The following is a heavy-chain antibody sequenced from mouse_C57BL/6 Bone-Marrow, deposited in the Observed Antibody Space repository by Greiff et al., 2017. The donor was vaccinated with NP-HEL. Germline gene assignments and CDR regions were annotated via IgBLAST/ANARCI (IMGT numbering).Heavy chain of an antibody. CDR1: GYTFTSYW. J-gene: IGHJ3*01. CDR2: IDPSDSYT. Sequence: QVQLQQPGAELVKPGASVKLSCKASGYTFTSYWMQWVKQRPGQGLEWIGDIDPSDSYTNYNQKLKGKATLTVDTSSSTAYMQLSSLTSEDSAVYYCARQLGIYYYGSSFAYWGQGTLVTVSA. D-gene: IGHD1-1*01. CDR3: ARQLGIYYYGSSFAY. V-gene: IGHV1-50*01.